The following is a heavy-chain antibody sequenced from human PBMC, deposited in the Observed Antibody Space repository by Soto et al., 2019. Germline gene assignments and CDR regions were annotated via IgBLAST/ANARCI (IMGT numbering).Heavy chain of an antibody. CDR1: GFTFNNYG. V-gene: IGHV3-33*01. D-gene: IGHD6-13*01. CDR3: ARRQIPPPTRGAANDRGGMDV. J-gene: IGHJ6*02. Sequence: QVQLVESGGGVVQPGRSLRLSCAASGFTFNNYGMHWVRQAPGKGLEWLAVIWNDGSNNYYANSVKGRFTISRDNSKNTRYLQMNSLRAEDTAVYYCARRQIPPPTRGAANDRGGMDVWGQGTTVTVSS. CDR2: IWNDGSNN.